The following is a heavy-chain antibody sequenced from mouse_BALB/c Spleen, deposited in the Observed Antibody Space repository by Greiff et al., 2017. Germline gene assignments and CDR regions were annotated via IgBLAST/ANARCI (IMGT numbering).Heavy chain of an antibody. Sequence: QVQLKESAAELARPGASVKMYCKASGYTFTSYTMHWVKQRPGQGLEWIGYINPSSGYTEYNQKFKDKTTLTADKSSSTAYMQLSSLTSEDSAVYYCARSGSKGYYAMDYWGQGTSVTVSS. CDR1: GYTFTSYT. D-gene: IGHD4-1*01. V-gene: IGHV1-4*02. CDR3: ARSGSKGYYAMDY. CDR2: INPSSGYT. J-gene: IGHJ4*01.